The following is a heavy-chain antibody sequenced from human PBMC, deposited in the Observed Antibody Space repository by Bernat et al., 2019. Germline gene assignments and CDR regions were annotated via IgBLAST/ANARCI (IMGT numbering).Heavy chain of an antibody. CDR1: GFTFSGSA. J-gene: IGHJ4*02. CDR3: TRSISIWYSSGWEHFDY. D-gene: IGHD6-25*01. V-gene: IGHV3-73*01. Sequence: EVQLVESGGGLVQPGGSLKLSCAASGFTFSGSAMHWVRQASGKGLEWVGRIRSKANSYATAYAASVKGRFTISRDDSKNTAYLQMNSLKTEDTAVYYCTRSISIWYSSGWEHFDYWGQGTLVTVSS. CDR2: IRSKANSYAT.